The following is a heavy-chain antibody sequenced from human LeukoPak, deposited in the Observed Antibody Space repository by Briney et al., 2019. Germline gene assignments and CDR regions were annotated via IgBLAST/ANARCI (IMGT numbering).Heavy chain of an antibody. D-gene: IGHD6-13*01. CDR2: IYYSGST. CDR3: ARDSPKIPLAAAAAQYYYGMDV. Sequence: PSETLSLTCTVSGGSISCYYWSWIRQPPGKGLEWIGYIYYSGSTNYNPSLKSRVTISVDTSKNQFSLKLSSVTAADTAVYYCARDSPKIPLAAAAAQYYYGMDVWGQGTTVTVSS. J-gene: IGHJ6*02. V-gene: IGHV4-59*01. CDR1: GGSISCYY.